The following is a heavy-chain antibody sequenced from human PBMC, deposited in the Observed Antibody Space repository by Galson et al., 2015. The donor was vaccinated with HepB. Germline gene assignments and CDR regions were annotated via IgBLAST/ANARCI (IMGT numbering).Heavy chain of an antibody. V-gene: IGHV4-39*01. CDR3: ATQVRITMIVPDYYGMDV. D-gene: IGHD3-22*01. CDR2: IYYSGST. CDR1: GGSISSSSYY. J-gene: IGHJ6*02. Sequence: SETLSLTCTVSGGSISSSSYYWGWLRQPPGKGLEWIGSIYYSGSTYYNPSLKSRVTISVDTSKNQFSLKLSSVTAADTAVYYCATQVRITMIVPDYYGMDVWGQGTTVTVSS.